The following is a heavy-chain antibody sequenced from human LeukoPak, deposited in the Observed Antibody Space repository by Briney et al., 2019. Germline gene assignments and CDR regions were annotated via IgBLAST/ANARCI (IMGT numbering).Heavy chain of an antibody. Sequence: PGGSLRLSCAASGFTFSSYAMSWVRQAPGKGLEWVSSISSSSSCIYYADSVKGRFTISRDNAKNSLYLQMNSLGAEDTAVYYCARDVDTAMVLYYYGMDVWGQGTTVTVSS. J-gene: IGHJ6*02. D-gene: IGHD5-18*01. CDR2: ISSSSSCI. CDR1: GFTFSSYA. V-gene: IGHV3-21*01. CDR3: ARDVDTAMVLYYYGMDV.